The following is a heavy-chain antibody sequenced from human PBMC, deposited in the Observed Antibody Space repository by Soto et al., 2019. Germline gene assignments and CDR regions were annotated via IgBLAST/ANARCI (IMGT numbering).Heavy chain of an antibody. CDR3: AAGKDDIAAAGTGGYYYGMDV. V-gene: IGHV1-58*02. J-gene: IGHJ6*02. D-gene: IGHD6-13*01. CDR2: IVVGSGNT. Sequence: SVKVSCKASGFTFTSSAMQWVRQARGQRLEWIGWIVVGSGNTNYAQKFQERVTITRDMSTSTAYMELSSLRSEDTAVYYCAAGKDDIAAAGTGGYYYGMDVWGQGTTVTVSS. CDR1: GFTFTSSA.